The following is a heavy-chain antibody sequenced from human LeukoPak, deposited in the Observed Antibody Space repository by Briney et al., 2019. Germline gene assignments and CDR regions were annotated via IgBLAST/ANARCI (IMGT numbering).Heavy chain of an antibody. Sequence: PGGSLRLSCAASGFTFSSYEMNWVRQGPGKGLEWVSYISSSGSTKYYADSVKGRFTISRDNAKKSLYLQKNSLRAEDTAVYYCARGWGEGGQGTLVTVSS. CDR3: ARGWGE. D-gene: IGHD3-10*01. J-gene: IGHJ4*02. CDR1: GFTFSSYE. V-gene: IGHV3-48*03. CDR2: ISSSGSTK.